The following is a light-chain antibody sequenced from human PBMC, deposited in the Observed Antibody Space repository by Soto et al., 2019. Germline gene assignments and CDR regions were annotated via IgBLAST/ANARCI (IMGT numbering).Light chain of an antibody. CDR1: QGISNY. CDR2: AAS. V-gene: IGKV1-27*01. Sequence: DIQMTQSPSSLSASVGDRVTITCRASQGISNYLAWYQLKPGRVPKLLIYAASTLHSGAAPLFSGSGSGTDFNLTISSMQPEDVATYYCQKYNSAPLTFGGGTKVEFK. J-gene: IGKJ4*01. CDR3: QKYNSAPLT.